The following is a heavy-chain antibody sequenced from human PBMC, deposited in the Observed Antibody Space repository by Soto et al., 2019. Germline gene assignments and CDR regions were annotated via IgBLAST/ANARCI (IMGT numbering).Heavy chain of an antibody. D-gene: IGHD3-16*01. CDR1: GFNFRNYR. J-gene: IGHJ4*02. CDR3: ARDLSPAMGDY. Sequence: EVQLVESGGGLVQPGGSLRLSCAASGFNFRNYRMHWVRQGPGKGLVWVSRINTDGSSIDYADSVKGRFTISRDNVKNTLYLQMNSLRAEDTAVYYCARDLSPAMGDYWGQGILVTVSS. CDR2: INTDGSSI. V-gene: IGHV3-74*01.